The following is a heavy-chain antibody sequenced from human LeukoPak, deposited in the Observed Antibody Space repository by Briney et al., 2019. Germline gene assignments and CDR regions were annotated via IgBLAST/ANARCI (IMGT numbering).Heavy chain of an antibody. V-gene: IGHV3-23*01. D-gene: IGHD3-10*01. CDR3: VARNGYHYAFDY. J-gene: IGHJ4*02. CDR2: ISGNGAST. Sequence: GGSLRLSCVGSELTFSTYAMSWVRQTPGKGLEWVSGISGNGASTDSADSVEGGFTISRDNSKDTLYLKMTNLRAEDAAVYYCVARNGYHYAFDYWGQGHQVVVSS. CDR1: ELTFSTYA.